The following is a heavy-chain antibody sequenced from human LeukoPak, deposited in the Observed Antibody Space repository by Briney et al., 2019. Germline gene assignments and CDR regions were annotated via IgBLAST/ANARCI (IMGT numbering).Heavy chain of an antibody. CDR1: GFTFSSYS. Sequence: GGSLRLSCAASGFTFSSYSMNWVRQAPGKGLEWVSSTSSSSTYIYYADSVKGRFTISRDNAKNSLYLQMNSLRAEDTAVYYCARGDQWELLERWGQGTLVTVSS. CDR2: TSSSSTYI. V-gene: IGHV3-21*01. D-gene: IGHD1-26*01. CDR3: ARGDQWELLER. J-gene: IGHJ4*02.